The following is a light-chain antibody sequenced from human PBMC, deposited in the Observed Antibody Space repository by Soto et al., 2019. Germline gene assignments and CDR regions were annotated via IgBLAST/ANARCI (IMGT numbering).Light chain of an antibody. CDR1: SSNIGAGYN. CDR2: DNN. Sequence: QSVLTRPPSVSGAPGQRVSISCTGSSSNIGAGYNVHWYQQLPGTAPKLLIYDNNNRPSGVPDRFSGSKSGTSASLAITGLQAEDEADYYCQSYDTSLSGFYVFGTGPKVTVL. J-gene: IGLJ1*01. CDR3: QSYDTSLSGFYV. V-gene: IGLV1-40*01.